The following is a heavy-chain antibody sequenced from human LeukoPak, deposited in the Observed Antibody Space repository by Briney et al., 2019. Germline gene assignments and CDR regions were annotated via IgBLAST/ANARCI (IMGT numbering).Heavy chain of an antibody. CDR3: ARVNTPAAGFGFDY. V-gene: IGHV4-31*03. CDR1: GGSISSGAYY. J-gene: IGHJ4*02. Sequence: SETLSLTCTVSGGSISSGAYYWTWIRQHPGKGLEWIGYIYYSGSTYYNPSLKSRVTISVDTSKNQFSLKLSSVTAPDTALYYCARVNTPAAGFGFDYWGQGTLVTVSS. CDR2: IYYSGST. D-gene: IGHD6-13*01.